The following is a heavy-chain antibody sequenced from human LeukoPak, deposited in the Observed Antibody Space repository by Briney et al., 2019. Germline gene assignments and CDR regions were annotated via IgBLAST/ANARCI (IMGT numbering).Heavy chain of an antibody. Sequence: SETLSLTCTVSGGSISSYYWSWIRQPPGKGLEWIGYIYYSGSTYYNPSLQSRVTISVDTSKNQFSLELTSVTAADTAVYYCARLGSFRGVSWDEYWGQGTLATVSS. CDR1: GGSISSYY. V-gene: IGHV4-59*08. CDR2: IYYSGST. CDR3: ARLGSFRGVSWDEY. D-gene: IGHD3-10*01. J-gene: IGHJ4*02.